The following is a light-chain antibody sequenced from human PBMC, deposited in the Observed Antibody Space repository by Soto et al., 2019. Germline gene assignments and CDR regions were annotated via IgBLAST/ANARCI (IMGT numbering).Light chain of an antibody. V-gene: IGLV2-23*02. CDR2: EVN. CDR1: GGDIDNYDL. Sequence: QSALTQPASVSGSPGQSITISCAGSGGDIDNYDLLSWYQQIPGKAPKLIIFEVNRRPSGVSDRFSGSKSGNTASLTISGLQAEDEADFFCCSYAGNGAWVFGGGTKLTV. J-gene: IGLJ3*02. CDR3: CSYAGNGAWV.